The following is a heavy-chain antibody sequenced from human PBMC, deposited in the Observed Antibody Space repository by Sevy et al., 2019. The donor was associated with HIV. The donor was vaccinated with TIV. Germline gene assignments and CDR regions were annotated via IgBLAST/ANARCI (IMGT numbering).Heavy chain of an antibody. CDR1: GGTFSSYA. V-gene: IGHV1-69*13. CDR3: ARVGHSSSSTFDY. Sequence: ASVKVSCKASGGTFSSYAISWVRQAPGQGLEWMGGIIPIFGTANYAQKFQGRVTITADESTSTAYMELSSLRSEDTAVYYCARVGHSSSSTFDYWGQGTLVTVSS. J-gene: IGHJ4*02. CDR2: IIPIFGTA. D-gene: IGHD6-6*01.